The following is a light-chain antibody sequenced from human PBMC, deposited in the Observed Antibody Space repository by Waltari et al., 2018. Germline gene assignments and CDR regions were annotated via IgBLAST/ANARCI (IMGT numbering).Light chain of an antibody. V-gene: IGKV3-15*01. J-gene: IGKJ1*01. CDR3: QQYNNWPRT. Sequence: EIVMTQSPATLSVSPGERATLSCRASQSISSNLAWYQQKPGQAPRLLIYGASTRATGIPARVSGSGSGTEFTRTISSMQSEDFALYYCQQYNNWPRTFGQGTKVEVK. CDR1: QSISSN. CDR2: GAS.